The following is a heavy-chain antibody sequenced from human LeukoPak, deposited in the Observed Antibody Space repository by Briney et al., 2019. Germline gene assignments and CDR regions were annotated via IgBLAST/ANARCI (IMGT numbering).Heavy chain of an antibody. J-gene: IGHJ4*02. D-gene: IGHD3-10*01. CDR2: ISPDGETT. CDR1: GFTFSTYW. V-gene: IGHV3-21*06. CDR3: TRDLPVPSLVRGIIIYGLIDY. Sequence: GGSLRLSCAASGFTFSTYWMNWYRQAPGKGLEWVSSISPDGETTYHADSVKGRFTTSRDNAKSSLYLQMNSRRAEDTALYYCTRDLPVPSLVRGIIIYGLIDYWGQGTLVTVSS.